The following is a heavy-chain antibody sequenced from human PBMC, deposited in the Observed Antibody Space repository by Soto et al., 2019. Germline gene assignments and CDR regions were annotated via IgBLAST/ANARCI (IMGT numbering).Heavy chain of an antibody. CDR2: IYYSGST. CDR3: ARMRYDILTGYYRAHMWFDP. CDR1: GGSISSYY. Sequence: SETLSLTCTVSGGSISSYYWSWIRQPPGKGLEWIGYIYYSGSTNYNPSLKSRVTISVDTSKNQFSLKLSSVTAADTAVYYCARMRYDILTGYYRAHMWFDPWGQGTLVTVSS. J-gene: IGHJ5*02. D-gene: IGHD3-9*01. V-gene: IGHV4-59*08.